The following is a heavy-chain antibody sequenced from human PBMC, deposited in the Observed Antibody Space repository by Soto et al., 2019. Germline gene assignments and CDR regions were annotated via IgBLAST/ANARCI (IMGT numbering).Heavy chain of an antibody. D-gene: IGHD3-22*01. CDR2: IWYDGSNK. Sequence: QVQLVESGGGVVQPGRSLRLSCAASGFTFSSYGMHWVRQAPGKGLEWVAVIWYDGSNKYYADSVKGRFTISRDNSKNTLYLQMNSLRAEDTAVYYCARDASVVLVRYFDYWGQGTLVTVSS. CDR1: GFTFSSYG. V-gene: IGHV3-33*01. J-gene: IGHJ4*02. CDR3: ARDASVVLVRYFDY.